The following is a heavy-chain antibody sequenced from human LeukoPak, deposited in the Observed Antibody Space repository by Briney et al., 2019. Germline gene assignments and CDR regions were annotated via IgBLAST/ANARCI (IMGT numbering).Heavy chain of an antibody. CDR1: GESLNSYY. CDR3: ARGAWATRLGS. Sequence: SETLSLTCAVYGESLNSYYWSWVRQPPGEGLEWIGEIYESGTAEYNPSLKSRVTISMVPSKQQFSLSLSSVTAADTAVYYCARGAWATRLGSWDRGTPVIVSS. J-gene: IGHJ4*02. CDR2: IYESGTA. D-gene: IGHD2-15*01. V-gene: IGHV4-34*01.